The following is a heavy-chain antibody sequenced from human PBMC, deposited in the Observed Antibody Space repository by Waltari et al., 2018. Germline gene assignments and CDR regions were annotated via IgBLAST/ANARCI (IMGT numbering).Heavy chain of an antibody. CDR1: VDSVSRGLYF. J-gene: IGHJ5*02. V-gene: IGHV4-39*07. D-gene: IGHD1-26*01. CDR3: ARDRSGTINSFDP. Sequence: QLQLQESGPRLVKPAETLSLTATVSVDSVSRGLYFWAGIVQPQGKGLGWLGSMFYRGTTYHNSSLKSRVTISVDTSKNQVSLQLKYVTAADTAVYFCARDRSGTINSFDPWGRGTLVTVSS. CDR2: MFYRGTT.